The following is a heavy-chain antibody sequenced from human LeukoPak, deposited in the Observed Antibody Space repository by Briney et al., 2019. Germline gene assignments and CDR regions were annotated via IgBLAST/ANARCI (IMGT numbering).Heavy chain of an antibody. D-gene: IGHD3-22*01. V-gene: IGHV4-59*01. CDR1: GGSISSYY. J-gene: IGHJ4*02. CDR3: ARDEYYYEA. Sequence: ASETLSLTCTVTGGSISSYYWSWIRQPPGKGLEWIGYIYYSGSTNYNPSLKSRVTISVDTSKNQFSLKLSSVTAADTAVYYCARDEYYYEAWGQGTLVTVSS. CDR2: IYYSGST.